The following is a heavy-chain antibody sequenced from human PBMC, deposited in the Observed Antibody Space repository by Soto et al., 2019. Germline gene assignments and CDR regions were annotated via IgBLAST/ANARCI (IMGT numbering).Heavy chain of an antibody. CDR2: IIPIFGTA. CDR1: GGTFSSYA. CDR3: ASSGRVLEWLSPLYYYYGMDV. Sequence: QVQLVQSGAEVKKPGSSVKVSCKASGGTFSSYAISWVRQAPGQGLEWMGGIIPIFGTANYAQKFQGRVTITADESTSTAYMELSSLRSEETAVYYCASSGRVLEWLSPLYYYYGMDVWGQGTTVTVSS. V-gene: IGHV1-69*01. D-gene: IGHD3-3*01. J-gene: IGHJ6*02.